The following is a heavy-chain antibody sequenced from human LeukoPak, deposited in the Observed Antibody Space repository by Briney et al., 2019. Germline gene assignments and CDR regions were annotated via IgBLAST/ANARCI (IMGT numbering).Heavy chain of an antibody. J-gene: IGHJ5*02. CDR2: ISSSSNYI. D-gene: IGHD6-19*01. Sequence: GGSLRLSCAASGFTFSDYNMRWIRQAPGKGLEWVSSISSSSNYIYYADSVKGRFTISRDNAKNSLYLQMNSLRAEDTAVYYCARDPSSGWYLKGWFDPWGQGTLVTVSS. V-gene: IGHV3-21*01. CDR3: ARDPSSGWYLKGWFDP. CDR1: GFTFSDYN.